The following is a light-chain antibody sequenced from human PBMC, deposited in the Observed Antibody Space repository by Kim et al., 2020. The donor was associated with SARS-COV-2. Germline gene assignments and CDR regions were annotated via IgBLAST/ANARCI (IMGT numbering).Light chain of an antibody. CDR1: QGIRKD. Sequence: DIQMTQSPSSLSASVGDRVTITCRASQGIRKDLGWYQQKPGKVPKRLIYAASNLESGVPSRFSGSGSGTEFSLTISCLQPEDFATYYCLQHNSYPRYTFGQGTKLEI. V-gene: IGKV1-17*01. CDR2: AAS. CDR3: LQHNSYPRYT. J-gene: IGKJ2*01.